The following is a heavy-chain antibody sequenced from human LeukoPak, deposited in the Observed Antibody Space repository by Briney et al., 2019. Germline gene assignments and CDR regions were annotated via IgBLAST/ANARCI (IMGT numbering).Heavy chain of an antibody. Sequence: SETLSLTCAVYGGSFSGYYWSWIRQPPGKGLEWIGEINHSGSTNYNPSLKNRVTISVDTSKNQFSLKLSSVTAADTAVYYCARGAARSVFDYWGQGTLVTVSS. J-gene: IGHJ4*02. CDR3: ARGAARSVFDY. V-gene: IGHV4-34*01. D-gene: IGHD6-6*01. CDR1: GGSFSGYY. CDR2: INHSGST.